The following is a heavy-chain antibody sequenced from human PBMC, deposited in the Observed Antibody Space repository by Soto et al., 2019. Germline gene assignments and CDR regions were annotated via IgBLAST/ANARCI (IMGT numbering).Heavy chain of an antibody. CDR1: GGSISSSSYY. Sequence: SETLSLTCTVSGGSISSSSYYWGWIRRPPGKGLEWIGSIYYSGSTYYNPSLKSRVTISVDTSKNQFSLKLSSVTAADTAVYYFARQYRSHITIFGVVILNWFDPWGQGTLVTVSS. D-gene: IGHD3-3*01. CDR3: ARQYRSHITIFGVVILNWFDP. CDR2: IYYSGST. J-gene: IGHJ5*02. V-gene: IGHV4-39*01.